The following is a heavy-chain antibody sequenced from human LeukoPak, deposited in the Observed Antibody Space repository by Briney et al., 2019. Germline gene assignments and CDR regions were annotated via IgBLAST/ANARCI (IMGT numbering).Heavy chain of an antibody. CDR2: MNPNSGNT. V-gene: IGHV1-8*01. Sequence: ASVMVSCKASGYTFTSYDINWVRQATGQGLEWMGWMNPNSGNTGYAQKFQGRVTMTRNTSISTAYMELSSLRSEDTAVYYCASKSSSSLGYYYGMDVWGQGTTVTVSS. D-gene: IGHD6-6*01. CDR3: ASKSSSSLGYYYGMDV. J-gene: IGHJ6*02. CDR1: GYTFTSYD.